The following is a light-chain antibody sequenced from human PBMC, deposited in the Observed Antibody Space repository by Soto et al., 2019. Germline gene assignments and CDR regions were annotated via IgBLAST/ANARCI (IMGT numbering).Light chain of an antibody. CDR2: GNS. J-gene: IGLJ7*01. CDR1: SSNIGAGYD. Sequence: QSVLTQPPSVSGAPGQRVTISCTGSSSNIGAGYDVHWYQQLPGTAPKLLIYGNSNRPSGVPDRFSGSKSGTSASLAITGLQAEDEADYYCQSYDSSLSGSTVFGGGTQLNVL. V-gene: IGLV1-40*01. CDR3: QSYDSSLSGSTV.